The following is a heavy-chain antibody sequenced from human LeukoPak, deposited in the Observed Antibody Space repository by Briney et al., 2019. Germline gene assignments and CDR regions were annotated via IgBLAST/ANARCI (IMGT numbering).Heavy chain of an antibody. CDR1: GFTFSSYW. V-gene: IGHV3-7*03. CDR2: IKQDGSEK. J-gene: IGHJ6*02. CDR3: ARDLSIVVVVAASYGMDV. D-gene: IGHD2-15*01. Sequence: GGSLRLSCAASGFTFSSYWMSWVRQAPGKGLEWVANIKQDGSEKYYVDSVKGRFTISRDNAKNSLYLQMNSLRAEDTAVYYCARDLSIVVVVAASYGMDVWGQGTTVTVSS.